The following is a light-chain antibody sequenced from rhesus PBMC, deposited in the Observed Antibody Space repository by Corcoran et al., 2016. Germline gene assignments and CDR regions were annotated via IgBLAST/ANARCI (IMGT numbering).Light chain of an antibody. V-gene: IGKV1S12*01. Sequence: DIQMTQSPSALSASVGDRVTISCRASQNIYRNLAWYQQKPGKAPKLLIYAASSLQTGIPSRFSGSGAGTDCTLTISILQPEDSAAYYCQHYYDNPYSFGQGTKVEIK. CDR2: AAS. CDR1: QNIYRN. J-gene: IGKJ2*01. CDR3: QHYYDNPYS.